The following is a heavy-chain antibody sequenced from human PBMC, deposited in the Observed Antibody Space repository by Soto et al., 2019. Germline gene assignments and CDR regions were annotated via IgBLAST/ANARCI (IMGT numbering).Heavy chain of an antibody. D-gene: IGHD6-6*01. CDR2: ISGSGGST. CDR1: RFTFSSSAMSFSSYA. V-gene: IGHV3-23*01. CDR3: AKDLHQQLAGGGFDY. J-gene: IGHJ4*02. Sequence: EVQLLESGGGLVQPGESLRLSCAASRFTFSSSAMSFSSYAMSWVRQAPGKGLEWVSAISGSGGSTYYADSVKGRFTSSRDHSKNTLYLQMNSLRAEDTAVYYCAKDLHQQLAGGGFDYWGQGTLVTVSS.